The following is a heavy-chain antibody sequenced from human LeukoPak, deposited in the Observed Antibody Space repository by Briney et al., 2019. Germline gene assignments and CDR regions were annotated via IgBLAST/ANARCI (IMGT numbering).Heavy chain of an antibody. J-gene: IGHJ4*02. D-gene: IGHD6-19*01. CDR1: GGSISSYY. Sequence: SETLSLTCTVSGGSISSYYWSWIRQPPGKGLEWIGYIYYSGSTNYNPSLESRVTISVDTSKNQFSLKLSSVTAADTAVYYCARWASSGWAYYFDYWGQGTLVTVSS. CDR2: IYYSGST. V-gene: IGHV4-59*08. CDR3: ARWASSGWAYYFDY.